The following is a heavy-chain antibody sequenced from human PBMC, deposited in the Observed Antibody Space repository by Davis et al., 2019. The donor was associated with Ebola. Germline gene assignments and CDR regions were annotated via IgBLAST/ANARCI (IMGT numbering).Heavy chain of an antibody. Sequence: GESLKISCTPAGFTFGDYALSWVRQAPGKGLEWVGFVRNNFFGGTAEYAASVKGRFTISRDDSKSIAYLQMNSLKTEDTGVYYCSRGGRGEGAAHRILDYWGQGTLVTVSS. J-gene: IGHJ4*02. CDR2: VRNNFFGGTA. CDR3: SRGGRGEGAAHRILDY. V-gene: IGHV3-49*04. D-gene: IGHD2-15*01. CDR1: GFTFGDYA.